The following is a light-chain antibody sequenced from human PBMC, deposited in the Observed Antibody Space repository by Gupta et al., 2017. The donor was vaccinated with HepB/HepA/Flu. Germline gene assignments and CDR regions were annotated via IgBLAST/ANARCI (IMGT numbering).Light chain of an antibody. CDR3: RQATWWPNT. V-gene: IGKV2-30*01. CDR1: RSLVSTDGNTY. Sequence: DVVLTQSPLSLPFTLGQPASISCTASRSLVSTDGNTYFDWFHQGPGQSPRRLIYKVSKRESGVPDRFSGSGSGTDFTLNISRVEAEDLGVYYCRQATWWPNTFGQGTKMEIK. J-gene: IGKJ2*01. CDR2: KVS.